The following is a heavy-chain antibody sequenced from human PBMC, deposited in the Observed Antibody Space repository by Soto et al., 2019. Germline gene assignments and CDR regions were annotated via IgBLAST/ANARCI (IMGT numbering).Heavy chain of an antibody. Sequence: ASVKVSCKASGYTFTGYYMHWVRQAPGQGLEWMGWINPNSGGTNYAQKFQGWVTMTRDTSISTAYMELSRLRSDDTAVYYCARGSYFPDSYYYYSMDVWGKGTTVTISS. J-gene: IGHJ6*03. V-gene: IGHV1-2*04. D-gene: IGHD3-10*01. CDR2: INPNSGGT. CDR3: ARGSYFPDSYYYYSMDV. CDR1: GYTFTGYY.